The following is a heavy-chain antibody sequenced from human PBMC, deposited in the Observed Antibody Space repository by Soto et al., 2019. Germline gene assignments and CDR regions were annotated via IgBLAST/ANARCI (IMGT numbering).Heavy chain of an antibody. Sequence: SVKVSCKASGYTFTSYGISWVRQAPGQGLEWMGGISPYFGTANYAQKFQGRVTITADESTSTAYMELSSLRSEDTAVYYCARDLGAVAAQNQKWGQGTLVTVSS. J-gene: IGHJ4*02. CDR3: ARDLGAVAAQNQK. CDR2: ISPYFGTA. V-gene: IGHV1-69*13. D-gene: IGHD6-19*01. CDR1: GYTFTSYG.